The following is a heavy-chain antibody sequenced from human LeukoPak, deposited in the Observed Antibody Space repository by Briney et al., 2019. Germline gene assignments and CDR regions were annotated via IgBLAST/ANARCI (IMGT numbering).Heavy chain of an antibody. CDR2: IYYSGST. J-gene: IGHJ5*02. D-gene: IGHD3-22*01. CDR1: GGSISSGDYY. V-gene: IGHV4-30-4*01. CDR3: AGQLTMIVVGWFDP. Sequence: SQTLSLTCTVSGGSISSGDYYWSWIRQPPGKGLEWIGYIYYSGSTYYNPSLKSRVTISVDTSKNQFSLKLSSVTAADTAVYYCAGQLTMIVVGWFDPWGQGTLVTVSS.